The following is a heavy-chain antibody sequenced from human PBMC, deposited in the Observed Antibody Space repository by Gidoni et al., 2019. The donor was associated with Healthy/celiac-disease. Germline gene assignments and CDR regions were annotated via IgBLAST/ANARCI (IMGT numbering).Heavy chain of an antibody. V-gene: IGHV3-7*01. CDR3: ARITDYYYDSSGYNY. CDR2: IKQDGSEK. J-gene: IGHJ4*02. Sequence: EVQLVESGGGLVQPGGSLRLSCAASGFTFSSYWMSWVRQAPGKGLEWVANIKQDGSEKYYVDSVKGRFTISRDNAKNSLYLQMNSLRAEDTAVYYCARITDYYYDSSGYNYWGQGTLVTVSS. CDR1: GFTFSSYW. D-gene: IGHD3-22*01.